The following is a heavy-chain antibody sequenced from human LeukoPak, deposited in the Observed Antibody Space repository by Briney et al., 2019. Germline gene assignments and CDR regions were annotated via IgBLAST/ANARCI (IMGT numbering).Heavy chain of an antibody. J-gene: IGHJ4*02. Sequence: SGTLSLTCAVSGGPISSTNWWSWVRQPPGKGLEWIGYIYYSGSTNYNPSLKSRVTIAVDTSKNQFSLRLNSVTAADTAVYYCAMAYSSSWYYFDYWGQGTLVTVSS. CDR3: AMAYSSSWYYFDY. CDR2: IYYSGST. V-gene: IGHV4-4*02. CDR1: GGPISSTNW. D-gene: IGHD6-13*01.